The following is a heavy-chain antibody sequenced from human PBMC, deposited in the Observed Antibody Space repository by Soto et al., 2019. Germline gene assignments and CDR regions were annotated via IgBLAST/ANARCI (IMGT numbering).Heavy chain of an antibody. Sequence: SETLSLTCTVSGGSISSGDYYWSWIRQPPGKGLEWIAYIYYSWNTFYNPSLKSRVAISVDTSKNQFSLRLSSLTAADTAVYYCARVRYCSGDSCYPGYFDYWAQGTLVTVSS. V-gene: IGHV4-30-4*01. CDR3: ARVRYCSGDSCYPGYFDY. CDR1: GGSISSGDYY. CDR2: IYYSWNT. J-gene: IGHJ4*02. D-gene: IGHD2-15*01.